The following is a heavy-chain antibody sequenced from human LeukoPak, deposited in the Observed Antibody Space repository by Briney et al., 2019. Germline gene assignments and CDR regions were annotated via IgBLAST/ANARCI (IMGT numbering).Heavy chain of an antibody. D-gene: IGHD2-2*01. CDR1: GGSFSGYY. Sequence: SETLSLTCAVYGGSFSGYYWSWIRQPPGKGLEWIGEINHSGSTNYNPSLKSRVTISVDTSKNQFSLKLSSMTAADTAVYYCARGMRYCSSTSCYLRRDDAFDIWGQGTMVTVSS. CDR3: ARGMRYCSSTSCYLRRDDAFDI. J-gene: IGHJ3*02. V-gene: IGHV4-34*01. CDR2: INHSGST.